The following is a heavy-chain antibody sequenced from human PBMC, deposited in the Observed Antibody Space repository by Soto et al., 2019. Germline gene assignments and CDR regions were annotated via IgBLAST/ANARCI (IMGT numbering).Heavy chain of an antibody. J-gene: IGHJ4*02. Sequence: XGSLRLSCQAAGFNLDNYGMHWVRQAPGKGLEWVAVITYGGSFQYYADSVKGRFTISRDNSKNTLSLHLNTLKPEDTAVYHCAKDRVGGTFYTPLAFWGQGTLVTVSS. CDR3: AKDRVGGTFYTPLAF. CDR2: ITYGGSFQ. D-gene: IGHD1-7*01. CDR1: GFNLDNYG. V-gene: IGHV3-30*18.